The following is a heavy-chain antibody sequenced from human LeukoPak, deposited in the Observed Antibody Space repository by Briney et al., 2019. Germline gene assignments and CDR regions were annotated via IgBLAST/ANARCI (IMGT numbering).Heavy chain of an antibody. D-gene: IGHD6-13*01. Sequence: DSVKGRFTISRDNVKNSLYLQMNSLRADDTAVYYCARDLGIVAAATGWYFDLWGRGTLVSVSP. CDR3: ARDLGIVAAATGWYFDL. V-gene: IGHV3-21*06. J-gene: IGHJ2*01.